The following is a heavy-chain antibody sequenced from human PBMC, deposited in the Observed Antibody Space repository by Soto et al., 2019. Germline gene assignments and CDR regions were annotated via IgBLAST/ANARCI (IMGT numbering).Heavy chain of an antibody. V-gene: IGHV1-69*04. J-gene: IGHJ6*03. Sequence: ASVKVSCKASGGTFSSYTISWVRQAPGQGLEWMGRIIPILGIANYAQKFQGRVTITADKSTSTAYMELSSLRSEDTAVYYCARDCSSTSCLHYYYYYYMDVWGKGTTVTVSS. CDR3: ARDCSSTSCLHYYYYYYMDV. D-gene: IGHD2-2*01. CDR2: IIPILGIA. CDR1: GGTFSSYT.